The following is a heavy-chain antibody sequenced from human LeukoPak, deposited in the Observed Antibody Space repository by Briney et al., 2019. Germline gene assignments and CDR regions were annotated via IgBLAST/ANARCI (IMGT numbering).Heavy chain of an antibody. CDR2: IYSSGRT. CDR1: GTSITSGSYF. V-gene: IGHV4-61*10. Sequence: SSETLSLTCTISGTSITSGSYFWSWIRQPAGNELEWLGLIYSSGRTNYNPSLKSRVTISVDTSKNQFSLKLSSVTAADTAVYYCARGRGVVPTAEFDPWGQGTLVTVSS. D-gene: IGHD2-2*01. J-gene: IGHJ5*02. CDR3: ARGRGVVPTAEFDP.